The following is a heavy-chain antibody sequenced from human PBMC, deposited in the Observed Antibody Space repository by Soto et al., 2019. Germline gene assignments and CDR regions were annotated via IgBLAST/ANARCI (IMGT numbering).Heavy chain of an antibody. CDR2: ISAYNGNT. CDR3: ARDRFLEWLLQWTPNDY. D-gene: IGHD3-3*01. J-gene: IGHJ4*02. Sequence: EASVKVSCKASGYTFTSYGISWVRQAPGQGLEWMGWISAYNGNTNYAQKLQGRVTMTTDTSTSTAYMELRSLRSDDTAVYYCARDRFLEWLLQWTPNDYWGQGTLVTVSS. CDR1: GYTFTSYG. V-gene: IGHV1-18*01.